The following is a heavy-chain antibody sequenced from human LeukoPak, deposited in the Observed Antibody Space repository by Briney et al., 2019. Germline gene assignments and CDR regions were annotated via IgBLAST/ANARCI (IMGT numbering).Heavy chain of an antibody. D-gene: IGHD3-3*01. CDR1: GFTFSNYA. J-gene: IGHJ6*03. CDR3: AKDRSYYDFWSGYENYYYYYMDV. Sequence: PGGSLRLSCAASGFTFSNYAMSWVRQAPGKGLEWVSVISGSGDSTNYPDSVKGRFTISRDNSKNTLYLQMNTLRAEDTAVYYCAKDRSYYDFWSGYENYYYYYMDVWGKGTTVTVSS. V-gene: IGHV3-23*01. CDR2: ISGSGDST.